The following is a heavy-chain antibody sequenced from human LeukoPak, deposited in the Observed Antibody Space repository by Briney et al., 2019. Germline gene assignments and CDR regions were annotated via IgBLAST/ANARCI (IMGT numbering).Heavy chain of an antibody. Sequence: GGSLRLSCAASGFTFSSYSMNWVRQAPGKGLEWVSSISSSSSYIYYADSVKGRFTISRDNAKNSLYLQMNSLRAEDTAVYYCAADSNPGCSSTSCYGGLWGRGTLVTVSS. CDR1: GFTFSSYS. J-gene: IGHJ4*02. CDR2: ISSSSSYI. CDR3: AADSNPGCSSTSCYGGL. V-gene: IGHV3-21*01. D-gene: IGHD2-2*01.